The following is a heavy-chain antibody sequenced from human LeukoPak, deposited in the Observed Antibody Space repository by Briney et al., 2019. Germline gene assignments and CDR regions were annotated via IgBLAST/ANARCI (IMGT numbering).Heavy chain of an antibody. CDR2: INLNSGGT. D-gene: IGHD3-3*02. CDR1: GYTFTGYY. J-gene: IGHJ5*02. V-gene: IGHV1-2*02. CDR3: ARDLRTISTSRRVIANWFDP. Sequence: ASVKVSCKASGYTFTGYYLHWVRQAPGQGLEWMGWINLNSGGTNYAQKFQGKVTMTRDTSISTAYMDLSRLTSDDTAVYYCARDLRTISTSRRVIANWFDPWGQGTLVTVSS.